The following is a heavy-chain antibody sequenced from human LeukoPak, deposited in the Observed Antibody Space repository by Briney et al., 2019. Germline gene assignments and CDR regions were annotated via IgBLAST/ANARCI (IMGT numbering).Heavy chain of an antibody. CDR2: IYYSGST. D-gene: IGHD5-18*01. CDR1: GGSISSYY. J-gene: IGHJ3*02. V-gene: IGHV4-59*01. CDR3: ARGRRIQLWLRAPAFDI. Sequence: PSETLSLTCTVSGGSISSYYWSWIRQPPGKGLEWIGYIYYSGSTNYNPSPKSRVTISVDTSKNQFSLKLSSVTAADTAVYYCARGRRIQLWLRAPAFDIWGQGTMVTVSS.